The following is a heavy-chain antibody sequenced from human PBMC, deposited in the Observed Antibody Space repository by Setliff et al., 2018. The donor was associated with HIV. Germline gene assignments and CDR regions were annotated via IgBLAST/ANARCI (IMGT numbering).Heavy chain of an antibody. CDR2: ISSSGNTI. J-gene: IGHJ3*02. V-gene: IGHV3-48*01. D-gene: IGHD3-10*01. CDR1: GFTLSYYS. CDR3: ARGLTTWSLRGQAMDASDI. Sequence: GGSLRLSCAASGFTLSYYSLNWVRQAPGKGLEWVSYISSSGNTIYYADPVKGRVTISRDNAKNSLYLQMNSLRADDTAVYYCARGLTTWSLRGQAMDASDIWGQGTMVTVSS.